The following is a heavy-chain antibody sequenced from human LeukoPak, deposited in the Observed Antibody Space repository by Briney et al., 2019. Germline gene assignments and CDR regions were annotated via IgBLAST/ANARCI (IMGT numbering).Heavy chain of an antibody. J-gene: IGHJ4*02. D-gene: IGHD3-10*01. CDR2: FDPEDGET. V-gene: IGHV1-24*01. Sequence: EASVKVSCKVSGSTLTELSMHWVRQAPGKGLEWMGGFDPEDGETIYAQKFQGRVTMTEDTSTDTAYMDLSSLRSEDTAVYYCATGPGAPDYWGQGTLVTVCS. CDR1: GSTLTELS. CDR3: ATGPGAPDY.